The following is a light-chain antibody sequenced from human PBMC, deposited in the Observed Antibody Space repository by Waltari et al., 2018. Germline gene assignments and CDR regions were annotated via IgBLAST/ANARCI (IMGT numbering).Light chain of an antibody. CDR3: CSHAGSETYVV. CDR1: GSAIGGSTL. V-gene: IGLV2-23*02. CDR2: EVT. Sequence: QSALTQPASVSGSPGQSITISCTGSGSAIGGSTLVSCYQQHPGKAPKLMIYEVTKRPSGVSIRFSGSKSGNTAALTISGLQAEDEGDYFCCSHAGSETYVVFGGGTKLTVL. J-gene: IGLJ2*01.